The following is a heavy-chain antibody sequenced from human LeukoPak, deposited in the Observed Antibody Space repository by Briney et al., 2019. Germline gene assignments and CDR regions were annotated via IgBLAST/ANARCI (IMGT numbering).Heavy chain of an antibody. Sequence: GGSLRFSCAASGFTFRSSAMSWVRQAPGKGPEWVSAISDSGGKTYYSDSVKGRFTISRDNSKNTLYLQMNSLRGDDTAVYYCAKDRLVHDSWGQGTLVTVSS. CDR1: GFTFRSSA. CDR2: ISDSGGKT. J-gene: IGHJ4*02. V-gene: IGHV3-23*01. D-gene: IGHD6-13*01. CDR3: AKDRLVHDS.